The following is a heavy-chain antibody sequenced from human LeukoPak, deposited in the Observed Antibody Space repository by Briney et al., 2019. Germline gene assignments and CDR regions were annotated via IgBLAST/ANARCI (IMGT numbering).Heavy chain of an antibody. Sequence: SETLSLTCAVYGGSFSGYYWSWIRQPPGKGLEWIGEINHSGSTNYNPSLKSRVTISVDTSKNQFSLKLSSVTAADTAVYYCARGLTQLTIFGVVIANYFDYWAREPWSPSPQ. CDR2: INHSGST. J-gene: IGHJ4*02. CDR3: ARGLTQLTIFGVVIANYFDY. D-gene: IGHD3-3*01. V-gene: IGHV4-34*01. CDR1: GGSFSGYY.